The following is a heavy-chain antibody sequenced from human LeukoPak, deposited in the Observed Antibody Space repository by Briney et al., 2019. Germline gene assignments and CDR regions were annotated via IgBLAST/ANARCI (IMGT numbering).Heavy chain of an antibody. J-gene: IGHJ4*02. CDR2: INHSGST. Sequence: PSETLSLTCAVYGGSFSGYYWSWIRQPPGKGLEWIGEINHSGSTNYNPSLKSRVTISVDTSKNQFSLKLSSVTAADTAVYYCARLPAATETCFDYWGQGTLVTVSS. CDR3: ARLPAATETCFDY. D-gene: IGHD2-15*01. V-gene: IGHV4-34*01. CDR1: GGSFSGYY.